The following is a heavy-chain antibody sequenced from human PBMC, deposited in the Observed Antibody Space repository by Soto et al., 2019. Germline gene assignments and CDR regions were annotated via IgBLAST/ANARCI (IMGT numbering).Heavy chain of an antibody. V-gene: IGHV3-48*02. CDR2: ISTSSSTI. CDR1: GFTFSSYA. D-gene: IGHD2-2*01. CDR3: ATDLGYWISTSCS. J-gene: IGHJ5*02. Sequence: EVQLVESGGGLVQPGGSLRLSCAASGFTFSSYAMNWVRQAPGKGLEWVSYISTSSSTIYYADSVKGRFTISRDNAKNSLYLQMNSLRDEGTAGYYCATDLGYWISTSCSWGQGTLVTVSS.